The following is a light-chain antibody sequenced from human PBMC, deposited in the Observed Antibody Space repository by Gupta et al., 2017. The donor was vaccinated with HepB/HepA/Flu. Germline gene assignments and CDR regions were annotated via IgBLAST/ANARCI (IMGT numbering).Light chain of an antibody. CDR1: RNVIDY. CDR2: DTS. Sequence: DIVLTQSPATLSFSPGERATLSCRTSRNVIDYLGWYQQKPGQAPRLLIYDTSTRAAGTPARFSGSGSGTDFTLTISSLEPEDFAVYYCQQRYIWPGTFGQGTKVEIK. CDR3: QQRYIWPGT. V-gene: IGKV3-11*01. J-gene: IGKJ1*01.